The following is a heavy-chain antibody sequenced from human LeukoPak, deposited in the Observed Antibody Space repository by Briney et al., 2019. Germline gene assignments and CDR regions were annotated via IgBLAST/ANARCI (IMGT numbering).Heavy chain of an antibody. J-gene: IGHJ4*02. CDR3: ARAVWFGELLSSLDY. CDR1: GYTFTSYD. V-gene: IGHV1-69*04. CDR2: IIPILGIA. D-gene: IGHD3-10*01. Sequence: ASVKVSCKASGYTFTSYDINWVRQATGQGLEWMGRIIPILGIANYAQKFQGRVTITADKSTSTAYMELSSLRSEDTAVYYCARAVWFGELLSSLDYWGQGTLVTVSS.